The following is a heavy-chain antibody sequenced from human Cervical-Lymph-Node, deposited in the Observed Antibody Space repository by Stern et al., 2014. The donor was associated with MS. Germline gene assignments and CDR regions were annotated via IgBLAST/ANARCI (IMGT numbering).Heavy chain of an antibody. CDR1: GDSVSSNNAA. CDR2: TYYRAKGNN. CDR3: ARDEAVAVRNYYYYYGLDV. V-gene: IGHV6-1*01. Sequence: QVQLQQSGPGLVKPSQTLSLTCAISGDSVSSNNAAWNWIRQSPSRGLEWLGRTYYRAKGNNDYAVSVKSRITIDPDTSKNQFSLQLKSVTPDDTAVYYCARDEAVAVRNYYYYYGLDVWGQGTTVTVSS. J-gene: IGHJ6*02. D-gene: IGHD6-19*01.